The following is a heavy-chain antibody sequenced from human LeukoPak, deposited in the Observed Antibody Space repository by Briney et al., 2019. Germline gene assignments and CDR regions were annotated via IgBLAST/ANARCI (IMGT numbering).Heavy chain of an antibody. CDR1: GYTFTGYY. CDR2: INPNSGGT. V-gene: IGHV1-2*02. CDR3: ARDRGYSYGNYFDY. D-gene: IGHD5-18*01. Sequence: ASVRVSCKASGYTFTGYYIHWVRQAPGQGLEWMGWINPNSGGTNYAQKFQGRVTMTRDTSISTAYMELSRLRSDDTAVYYCARDRGYSYGNYFDYWGPGNLVTVSS. J-gene: IGHJ4*02.